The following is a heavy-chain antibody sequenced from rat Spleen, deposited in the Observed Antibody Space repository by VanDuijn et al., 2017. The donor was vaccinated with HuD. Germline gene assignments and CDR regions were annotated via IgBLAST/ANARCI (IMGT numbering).Heavy chain of an antibody. CDR1: GFTFSNYG. CDR2: ISYDGSST. J-gene: IGHJ2*01. Sequence: EVQLVESGGGLVQPGRSLKLSCAASGFTFSNYGMAWVRQAPTKGLEWVATISYDGSSTYYRDSVKGRFTISRDNAKSTLYLQMDSLRSEDMATYYCTTDLAGQPDYWGQGVMVTVSS. V-gene: IGHV5-29*01. D-gene: IGHD5-1*01. CDR3: TTDLAGQPDY.